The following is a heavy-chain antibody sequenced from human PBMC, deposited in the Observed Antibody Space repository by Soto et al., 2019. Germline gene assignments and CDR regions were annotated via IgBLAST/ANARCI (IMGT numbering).Heavy chain of an antibody. D-gene: IGHD2-15*01. Sequence: PGGSLRLSCAASGFTFSSYAMSWVRQAPGKGLEWVSAISGSGGSTYYADSVKGRFTISRDNSKNTLYLQMNSLRAEDTAVYYCAKDRGIVVVSGRYYFDYWGQGTLVTVSS. V-gene: IGHV3-23*01. CDR3: AKDRGIVVVSGRYYFDY. J-gene: IGHJ4*02. CDR2: ISGSGGST. CDR1: GFTFSSYA.